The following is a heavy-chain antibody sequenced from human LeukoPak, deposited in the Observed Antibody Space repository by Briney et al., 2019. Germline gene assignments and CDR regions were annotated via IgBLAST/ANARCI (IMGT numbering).Heavy chain of an antibody. CDR1: GFTFSNNW. D-gene: IGHD6-13*01. V-gene: IGHV3-30-3*01. CDR3: ASVGIAAAGNPFDY. Sequence: GGSLRLSCAASGFTFSNNWMTWVRQAPGKGLEWVAVISYDGSNKYYADSVKGRFTISRDNSKNTLYLQMNSLRAEDTAVYYCASVGIAAAGNPFDYWGQGTLVTVSS. CDR2: ISYDGSNK. J-gene: IGHJ4*02.